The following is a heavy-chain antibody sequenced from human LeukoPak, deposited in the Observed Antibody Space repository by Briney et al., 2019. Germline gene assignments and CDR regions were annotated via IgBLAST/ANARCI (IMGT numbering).Heavy chain of an antibody. Sequence: SETLSLTCVVSDYSITSGFYWGWIRQPPGKGLEWIGTIYHSGNTYYNPSLKSRVTISIDTSKNQFSLKLSSVTAADTAVYYCARDVGVYYYYYMDVWGKGTTATVSS. CDR1: DYSITSGFY. J-gene: IGHJ6*03. V-gene: IGHV4-38-2*02. CDR3: ARDVGVYYYYYMDV. CDR2: IYHSGNT. D-gene: IGHD1-26*01.